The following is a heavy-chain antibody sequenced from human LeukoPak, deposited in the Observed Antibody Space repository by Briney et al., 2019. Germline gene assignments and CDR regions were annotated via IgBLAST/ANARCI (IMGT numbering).Heavy chain of an antibody. CDR2: INPNSGGT. CDR1: GYTFTGYY. Sequence: ASVKVSCKASGYTFTGYYMHWVRQAPGQGLEWMGWINPNSGGTNYAQKFQGRVTMTRDTSISTAYMELSRLRSDDTAVYYCARDEARGCSSTSCYTAHYYYYGMDVWGQGTTVTVSS. J-gene: IGHJ6*02. D-gene: IGHD2-2*02. CDR3: ARDEARGCSSTSCYTAHYYYYGMDV. V-gene: IGHV1-2*02.